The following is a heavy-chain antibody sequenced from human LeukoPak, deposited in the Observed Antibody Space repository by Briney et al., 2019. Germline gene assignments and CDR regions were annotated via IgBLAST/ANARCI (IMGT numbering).Heavy chain of an antibody. J-gene: IGHJ4*02. CDR2: INSDSSLM. CDR3: TRDLFDDYSLDY. D-gene: IGHD3-16*01. Sequence: GGSLRLSCAASGFSFSSYAMHWVRQAPGKGLEWVSSINSDSSLMFYAESVKGRFTISRDNARNSLYLQMNSLRAEDTAVYYCTRDLFDDYSLDYWGQGALVTVSS. V-gene: IGHV3-21*01. CDR1: GFSFSSYA.